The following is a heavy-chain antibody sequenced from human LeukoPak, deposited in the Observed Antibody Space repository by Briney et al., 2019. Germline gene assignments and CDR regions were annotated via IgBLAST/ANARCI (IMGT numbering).Heavy chain of an antibody. CDR2: IWYDGSQK. V-gene: IGHV3-33*01. CDR3: ARWGDDKRTDH. Sequence: GGSLRLSCAASGFTFSSHGMHWVRQAPGKGLEWVAVIWYDGSQKFYRDSVMGRFTISRDNSKNTLFLQMNSLRAEDTAVYYCARWGDDKRTDHWGQGTLVTVSS. D-gene: IGHD3-16*01. CDR1: GFTFSSHG. J-gene: IGHJ4*02.